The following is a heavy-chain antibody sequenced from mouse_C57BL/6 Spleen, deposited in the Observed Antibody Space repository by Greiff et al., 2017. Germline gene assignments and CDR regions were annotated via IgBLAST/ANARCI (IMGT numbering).Heavy chain of an antibody. D-gene: IGHD2-2*01. CDR1: GFTFSSYA. CDR3: TRGGVYYGYLYAMDY. CDR2: ISSGGDYI. V-gene: IGHV5-9-1*02. Sequence: EVKLMESGEGLVKPGGSLKLSCAASGFTFSSYAMSWVRQTPEKRLEWVAYISSGGDYIYYADTVKGRFTISRDNARNTLYLQMSSLKSEDTAMYYCTRGGVYYGYLYAMDYWGQGTSVTVSS. J-gene: IGHJ4*01.